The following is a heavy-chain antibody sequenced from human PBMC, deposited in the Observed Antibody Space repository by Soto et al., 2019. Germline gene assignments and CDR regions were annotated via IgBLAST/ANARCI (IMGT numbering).Heavy chain of an antibody. Sequence: PSQTLSLTCAISGDSVSSNSAAWNWIRQSPSRGLEWLGRTYYRSKWYNDYAVSVKSRITINPDTSKNQFSLQLNSVTPEDTAVYYCASDRRPAPTRITAKTDSYYYGMDVWGQGTTVTVSS. CDR2: TYYRSKWYN. D-gene: IGHD1-20*01. CDR1: GDSVSSNSAA. J-gene: IGHJ6*02. CDR3: ASDRRPAPTRITAKTDSYYYGMDV. V-gene: IGHV6-1*01.